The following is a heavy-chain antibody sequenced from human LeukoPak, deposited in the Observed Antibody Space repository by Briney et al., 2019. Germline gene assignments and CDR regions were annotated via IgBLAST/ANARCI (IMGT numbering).Heavy chain of an antibody. D-gene: IGHD6-19*01. CDR1: GGTFSSYA. CDR2: IIPIFGTA. V-gene: IGHV1-69*05. CDR3: PREGPGIAVTGGGGFDY. J-gene: IGHJ4*02. Sequence: SVKVSCKASGGTFSSYAISWVRQAPGQGLEWMGRIIPIFGTANYAQKFQGRVTITTDESTSTAYMELSSLRSEDTAVYYCPREGPGIAVTGGGGFDYWGQGTLVTVSS.